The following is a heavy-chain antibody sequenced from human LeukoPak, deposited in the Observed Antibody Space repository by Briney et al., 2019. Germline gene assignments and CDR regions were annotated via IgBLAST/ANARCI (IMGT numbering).Heavy chain of an antibody. CDR2: ISSGTSTI. D-gene: IGHD3-22*01. Sequence: PGGSLRLSCAASGFTFDDYTMHWVRQAPGEGLEWVSYISSGTSTIYYADSVKGRFTISRDNAKNSLYLQMNSLRAEDTAVYYCARDPQYDRKDYWGQGTLVTVSP. V-gene: IGHV3-48*01. CDR1: GFTFDDYT. CDR3: ARDPQYDRKDY. J-gene: IGHJ4*02.